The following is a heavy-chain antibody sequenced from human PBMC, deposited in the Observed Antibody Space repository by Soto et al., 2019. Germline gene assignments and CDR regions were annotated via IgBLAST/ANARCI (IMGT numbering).Heavy chain of an antibody. CDR1: GFTVSSNY. V-gene: IGHV3-53*01. CDR3: ARHAKIPAKYYYYYGMDV. CDR2: IYSGGST. J-gene: IGHJ6*02. Sequence: PVGSLRLSCAASGFTVSSNYMSWVRQAPGKGLEWVSVIYSGGSTYYADSVKGRFTISRDNSKNTLYLQMNSLRAEDTAVYYCARHAKIPAKYYYYYGMDVWGQGTTVTV.